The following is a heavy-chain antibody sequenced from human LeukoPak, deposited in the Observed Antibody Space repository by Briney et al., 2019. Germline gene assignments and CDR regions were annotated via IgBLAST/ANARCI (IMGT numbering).Heavy chain of an antibody. D-gene: IGHD3/OR15-3a*01. CDR3: ARAQGNGLIDF. V-gene: IGHV4-34*01. Sequence: SETLSLTCAVYGGSFSGYYWSWIRQPPGKGLEWIGEINHSGSTNYNPSLKSRVTISLDTSRNQFSLRLSSVTAADTADYYCARAQGNGLIDFWGQGTLVTVSS. CDR2: INHSGST. CDR1: GGSFSGYY. J-gene: IGHJ4*02.